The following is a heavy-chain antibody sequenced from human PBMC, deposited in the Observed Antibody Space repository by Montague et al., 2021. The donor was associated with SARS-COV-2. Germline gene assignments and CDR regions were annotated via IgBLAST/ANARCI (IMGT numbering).Heavy chain of an antibody. CDR2: ISYDGSNK. Sequence: SLRLSCAASGFTFSTYAMHWVRQAPGKGLEWVAAISYDGSNKYFADSAKGRFTVSRDNSKNSLYLQMNSLRAEDTAVYYCARDTSPTNSGTWYDAFDIWGQGTKVTVSS. J-gene: IGHJ3*02. D-gene: IGHD1-26*01. V-gene: IGHV3-30*04. CDR1: GFTFSTYA. CDR3: ARDTSPTNSGTWYDAFDI.